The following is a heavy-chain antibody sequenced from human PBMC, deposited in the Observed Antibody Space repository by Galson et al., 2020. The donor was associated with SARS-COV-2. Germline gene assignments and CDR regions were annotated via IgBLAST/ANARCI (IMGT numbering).Heavy chain of an antibody. CDR1: GYSFTSYW. V-gene: IGHV5-51*01. CDR2: IYPGDSDT. D-gene: IGHD2-15*01. Sequence: KIGESLKISCKGSGYSFTSYWIGWVRPMPGKGLERMGIIYPGDSDTRYSPSFQGQVTISADKSISTAYLQWSSLKASDTAMYYCARGMRRGGNRVIWLDTWSKGTRGTVSS. J-gene: IGHJ5*02. CDR3: ARGMRRGGNRVIWLDT.